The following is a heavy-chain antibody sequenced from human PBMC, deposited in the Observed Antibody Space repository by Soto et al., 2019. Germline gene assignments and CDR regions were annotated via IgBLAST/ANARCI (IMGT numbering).Heavy chain of an antibody. Sequence: GGSLRLSCAASGFTFSSYGMHWVRQAPGKGLEWVAVISYDGSNKYYADSVKGRFTISRHNSKNTLYLQMNSLRAEDTAVYYCARGPDYGDAFDIRGQGTMVTVSS. J-gene: IGHJ3*02. CDR1: GFTFSSYG. CDR3: ARGPDYGDAFDI. CDR2: ISYDGSNK. D-gene: IGHD4-17*01. V-gene: IGHV3-30*03.